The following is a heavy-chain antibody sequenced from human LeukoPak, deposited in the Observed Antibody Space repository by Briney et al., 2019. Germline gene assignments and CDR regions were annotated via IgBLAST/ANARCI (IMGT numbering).Heavy chain of an antibody. CDR2: IVVGSGNT. D-gene: IGHD3-22*01. J-gene: IGHJ4*02. Sequence: GASVKVSCKASGFTFTSSAMQWVRQARGQRLEWIGWIVVGSGNTNYAQKFQERVTITRDMSTSTAYMELSSLRSEDTAVYYCAAAKGYDSSGYPFDYWGQGTLLTVSS. V-gene: IGHV1-58*02. CDR3: AAAKGYDSSGYPFDY. CDR1: GFTFTSSA.